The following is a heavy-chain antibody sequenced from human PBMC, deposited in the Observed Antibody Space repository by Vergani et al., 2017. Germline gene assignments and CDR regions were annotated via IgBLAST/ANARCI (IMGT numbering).Heavy chain of an antibody. Sequence: QVQLVQSGAEVKKPGSSVKVSCKASGGTFSNCSISWLRQAPGQGLEWMGIINPSGGSTSYAQKFQGRVTMTRDTSTSTVYMELSSLRSEDTAVYYCTRGWYYDSIAYWAYWGQGTLVTVSS. CDR3: TRGWYYDSIAYWAY. J-gene: IGHJ4*02. CDR2: INPSGGST. V-gene: IGHV1-46*03. D-gene: IGHD3-22*01. CDR1: GGTFSNCS.